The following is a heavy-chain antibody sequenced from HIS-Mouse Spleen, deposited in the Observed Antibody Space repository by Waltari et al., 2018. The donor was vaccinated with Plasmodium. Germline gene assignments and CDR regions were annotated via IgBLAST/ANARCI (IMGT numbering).Heavy chain of an antibody. D-gene: IGHD3-10*01. V-gene: IGHV4-34*01. J-gene: IGHJ4*02. Sequence: VQLQPWGAGLLKPSETLSLPCAVYVGSFSGYYWSWIRQPPGKGLEWIGEINHSGSTNYNPSLKSRVTISVDTSKNQFSLKLSSVTAADTAVYYCASSGSGSYYYWGQGTLVTVSS. CDR1: VGSFSGYY. CDR3: ASSGSGSYYY. CDR2: INHSGST.